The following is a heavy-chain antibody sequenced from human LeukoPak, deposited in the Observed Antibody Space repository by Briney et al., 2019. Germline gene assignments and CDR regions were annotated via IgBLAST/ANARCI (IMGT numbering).Heavy chain of an antibody. CDR2: ISDSGGRT. CDR3: AKDSVYGDHDY. V-gene: IGHV3-23*01. Sequence: GGSLRLSCAASGFTFSSYDMSWVRQAPGKGLEWVSVISDSGGRTYYADSVKGRFTISRDNSKNTLYLQMNSLRAEDTAVYYCAKDSVYGDHDYWGQGTLVTVSS. CDR1: GFTFSSYD. D-gene: IGHD4-17*01. J-gene: IGHJ4*02.